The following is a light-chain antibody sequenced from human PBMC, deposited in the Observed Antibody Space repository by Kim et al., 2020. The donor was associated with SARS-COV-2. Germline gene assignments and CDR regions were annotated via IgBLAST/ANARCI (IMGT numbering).Light chain of an antibody. CDR1: QSVSSY. CDR3: QQRSNWPLT. Sequence: PGERATLSCRASQSVSSYLAWYQQKAGQAPRLLIYDASSRATGIPARFSGSGSGTDFTLTISSLEPEDFAVYYCQQRSNWPLTFGGGTKVDI. V-gene: IGKV3-11*01. J-gene: IGKJ4*01. CDR2: DAS.